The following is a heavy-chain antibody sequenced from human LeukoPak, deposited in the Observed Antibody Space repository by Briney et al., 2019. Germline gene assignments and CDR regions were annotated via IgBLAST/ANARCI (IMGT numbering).Heavy chain of an antibody. Sequence: SETLSLTCTVSGGSISSSSYYWGWIRQPPGKGLKWIGSIYYSGSTYYNPSLKSRVTISVDTSKNQFSLKLSSVTAADTAVYYCAREPIVVVPAAIDYWGQGILVTVSS. CDR1: GGSISSSSYY. V-gene: IGHV4-39*02. CDR3: AREPIVVVPAAIDY. J-gene: IGHJ4*02. CDR2: IYYSGST. D-gene: IGHD2-2*01.